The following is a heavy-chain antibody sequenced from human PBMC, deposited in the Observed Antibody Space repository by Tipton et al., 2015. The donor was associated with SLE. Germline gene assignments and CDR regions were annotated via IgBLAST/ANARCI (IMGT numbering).Heavy chain of an antibody. CDR1: GDSISSGYF. CDR3: ARHDTNYGRNWFDP. J-gene: IGHJ5*02. D-gene: IGHD2-8*01. V-gene: IGHV4-38-2*01. CDR2: ITNNGNT. Sequence: TLSLTCAVSGDSISSGYFWGWIRQPPGKGLEWIGRITNNGNTYYIPPLQSRVTMSVDTSKNHFSLKLSSVTAADTAVYYCARHDTNYGRNWFDPWGQGTLVTVSS.